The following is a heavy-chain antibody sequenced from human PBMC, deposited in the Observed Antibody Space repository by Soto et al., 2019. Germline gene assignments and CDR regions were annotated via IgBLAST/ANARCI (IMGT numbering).Heavy chain of an antibody. CDR3: TKNYYFDS. CDR1: GFTFSNYA. Sequence: VQLLESGGGLVQPGGSLRLSCAASGFTFSNYAMSWVRQAPGKVLEWVSSINIVCGNKNYADSLRGRFTISRDDSKNTVFLQMNSLRDEDTAIYYCTKNYYFDSWGQGTLITVSS. CDR2: INIVCGNK. V-gene: IGHV3-23*01. J-gene: IGHJ4*02.